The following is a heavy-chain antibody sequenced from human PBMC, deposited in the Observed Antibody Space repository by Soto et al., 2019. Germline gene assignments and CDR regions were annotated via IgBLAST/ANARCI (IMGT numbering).Heavy chain of an antibody. CDR1: RFTFKNFG. CDR3: ARAGSNSWTQDY. D-gene: IGHD2-2*01. J-gene: IGHJ4*02. V-gene: IGHV3-33*01. Sequence: QVQLVESGGGVVQPGRSLRLSCAVSRFTFKNFGMHWVRQAPGKGLEWVAVIWYDGSNKYYADSVKGRFTISRDDSKNTRYLQMNGLRVEDTAVYYCARAGSNSWTQDYWGKGTLVIVSS. CDR2: IWYDGSNK.